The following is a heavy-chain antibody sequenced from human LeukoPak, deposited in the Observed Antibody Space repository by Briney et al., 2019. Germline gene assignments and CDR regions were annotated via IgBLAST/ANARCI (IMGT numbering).Heavy chain of an antibody. J-gene: IGHJ4*02. V-gene: IGHV3-7*01. D-gene: IGHD5-18*01. CDR2: IKEDGNEK. Sequence: AGGSLRLSCAASGFTFSSYWMSWVRQAPGKGLEWVASIKEDGNEKYFVDSVKGRFTISRDNAKNTLYLQMNSLRAEDTAVYYCASGSAWIQLWSPLDYWGQGTLVTVSS. CDR3: ASGSAWIQLWSPLDY. CDR1: GFTFSSYW.